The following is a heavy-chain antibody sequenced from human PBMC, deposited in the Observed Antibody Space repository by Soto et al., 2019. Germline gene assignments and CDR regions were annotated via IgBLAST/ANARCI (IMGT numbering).Heavy chain of an antibody. D-gene: IGHD2-2*01. CDR3: ARDIAPPALPARWFDS. Sequence: EVHLVESGGGLVQPGGSLRLSCAASGFTFSSYSMNWVRQAPGKRLEWVSSISTSSTSIHYADSMKGLFTIYRDNAKNSLYLQMNSLRAADTAVYYCARDIAPPALPARWFDSWGQGTLVTVSS. CDR1: GFTFSSYS. J-gene: IGHJ5*01. CDR2: ISTSSTSI. V-gene: IGHV3-21*01.